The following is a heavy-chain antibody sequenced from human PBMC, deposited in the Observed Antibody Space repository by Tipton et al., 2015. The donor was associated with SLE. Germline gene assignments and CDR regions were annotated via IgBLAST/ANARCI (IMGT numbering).Heavy chain of an antibody. D-gene: IGHD3-9*01. CDR1: GFTFNNYE. Sequence: SLRLSCAASGFTFNNYEMNWVRQAPGKGLEWVSFIGSSGDTIFYADSVKGRFTISRDNAKNSLYLQMNSLTAEDTAVYYCAGGFEYYDTPQVDYWGQGTLVTVSS. V-gene: IGHV3-48*03. CDR2: IGSSGDTI. J-gene: IGHJ4*02. CDR3: AGGFEYYDTPQVDY.